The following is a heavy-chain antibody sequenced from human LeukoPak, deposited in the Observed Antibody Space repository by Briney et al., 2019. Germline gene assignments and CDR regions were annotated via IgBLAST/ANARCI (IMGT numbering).Heavy chain of an antibody. D-gene: IGHD4-17*01. V-gene: IGHV4-30-4*08. CDR2: IYYSGSV. CDR3: AMTTVTQYYFDY. Sequence: SQTLSLTCAVSGGSISSGGYSWSWIRQPPGKGLEWIGYIYYSGSVYYNPSLRGRVTISVDTSKNQFSLKLSSVTAADTAVYYCAMTTVTQYYFDYWGQGTLVTVSS. J-gene: IGHJ4*02. CDR1: GGSISSGGYS.